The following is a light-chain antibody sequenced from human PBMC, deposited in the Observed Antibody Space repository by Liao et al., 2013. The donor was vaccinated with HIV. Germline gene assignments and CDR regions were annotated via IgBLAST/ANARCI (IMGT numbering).Light chain of an antibody. CDR1: KLGERY. Sequence: SYELTQPPSVSVSPGQTASITCSGDKLGERYVSWYQQKPGQSPVLLIYQDNKRPSGIPERFSGSNSGNTATLTISGTQAMDEADYYCQAWDSSVVFGGGTKLTVL. CDR2: QDN. V-gene: IGLV3-1*01. J-gene: IGLJ2*01. CDR3: QAWDSSVV.